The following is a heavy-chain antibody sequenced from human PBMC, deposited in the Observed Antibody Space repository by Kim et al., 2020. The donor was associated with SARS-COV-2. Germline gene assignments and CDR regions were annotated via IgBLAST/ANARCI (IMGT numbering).Heavy chain of an antibody. Sequence: YNPSPKSRPSMSLDTSRNHVSLKLNSVTAADTAVYYCARLPDINGWPFDYWAQGTLVTVSS. V-gene: IGHV4-59*08. CDR3: ARLPDINGWPFDY. D-gene: IGHD6-25*01. J-gene: IGHJ4*02.